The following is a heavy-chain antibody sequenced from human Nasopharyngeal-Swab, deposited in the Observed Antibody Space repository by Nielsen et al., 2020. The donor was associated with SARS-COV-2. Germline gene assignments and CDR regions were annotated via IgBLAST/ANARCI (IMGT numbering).Heavy chain of an antibody. CDR2: ISWNSGST. CDR1: GFTFYDYA. Sequence: SLKISCAASGFTFYDYAMHWVRQAPGKVLEWVSGISWNSGSTGYADSVKGRFTISRDNAKNSLYLQMNSLRAEDTAVYYCARPPPWYYYGMDVWGQGTTVTVSS. J-gene: IGHJ6*02. CDR3: ARPPPWYYYGMDV. V-gene: IGHV3-9*01.